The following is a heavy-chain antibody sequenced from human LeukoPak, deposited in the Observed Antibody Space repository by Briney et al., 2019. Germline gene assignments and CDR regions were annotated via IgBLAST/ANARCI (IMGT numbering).Heavy chain of an antibody. Sequence: TGGSLRLSCAASGFTVSSNYMSWVRQAPGKGLEWASVIYSGGSTYYADSVKGRFTISRDNSKNTLYLQMNSLRAEDTAVYYCARWVGYCSSTSCYGWVDPWGQGTLVTVSS. CDR2: IYSGGST. J-gene: IGHJ5*02. D-gene: IGHD2-2*01. CDR3: ARWVGYCSSTSCYGWVDP. CDR1: GFTVSSNY. V-gene: IGHV3-53*01.